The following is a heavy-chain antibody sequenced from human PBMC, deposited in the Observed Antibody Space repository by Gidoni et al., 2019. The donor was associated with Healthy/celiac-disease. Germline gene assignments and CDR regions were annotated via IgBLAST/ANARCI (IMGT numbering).Heavy chain of an antibody. CDR3: ARARPGSLDY. Sequence: VQLQESGPGLVKPSETLSLTCTVSGASIGSAFWSWIRQPPGRGLEYIGYLYSSGTTNYNPSLRGRLFISIDTSKNQFSLSLSSVTAADTAVYYCARARPGSLDYWGRGTLVTVSS. J-gene: IGHJ4*02. CDR1: GASIGSAF. V-gene: IGHV4-59*01. CDR2: LYSSGTT. D-gene: IGHD3-10*01.